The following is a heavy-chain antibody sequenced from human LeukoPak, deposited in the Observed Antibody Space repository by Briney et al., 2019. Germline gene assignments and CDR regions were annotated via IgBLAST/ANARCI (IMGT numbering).Heavy chain of an antibody. D-gene: IGHD1-26*01. V-gene: IGHV3-53*01. CDR1: GFTVSSNY. Sequence: GGSLRLSCTASGFTVSSNYMSWVRQAPGKGLEWVSVIRSDGSTNHADSVKGRFTISRDNSKNTLYLQMNNLRAEDTAMYYCARELYSGMYNDAFDIWGQGTKVTVSS. CDR3: ARELYSGMYNDAFDI. J-gene: IGHJ3*02. CDR2: IRSDGST.